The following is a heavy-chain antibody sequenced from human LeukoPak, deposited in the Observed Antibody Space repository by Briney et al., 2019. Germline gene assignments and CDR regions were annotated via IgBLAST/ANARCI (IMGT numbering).Heavy chain of an antibody. V-gene: IGHV3-20*04. CDR2: INWNGGST. D-gene: IGHD3-3*01. CDR1: GFTFDDYG. J-gene: IGHJ4*02. CDR3: ARSDFWIGYYPALDY. Sequence: TGGSLRLSCAASGFTFDDYGMSWVRQVPGKGLEWVSGINWNGGSTGYADSVKGRFTIFRDDAKNSLYLQLNSLTAEDTAVYYCARSDFWIGYYPALDYWGQGTLVTVSS.